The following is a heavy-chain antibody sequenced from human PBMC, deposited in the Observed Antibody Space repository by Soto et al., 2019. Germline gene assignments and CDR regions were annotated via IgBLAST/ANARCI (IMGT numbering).Heavy chain of an antibody. CDR3: ARLHGYCISSSCHGHYAMDV. CDR1: GGSISSGGYS. CDR2: IYYSGIT. D-gene: IGHD2-2*01. V-gene: IGHV4-30-2*03. Sequence: TSETLSLTCAVSGGSISSGGYSWSWIRQPPGKGLEWIGSIYYSGITYYNPSLNSRVTVSVDSSKNQFSLKVTSVTAADTAVYYCARLHGYCISSSCHGHYAMDVWGQGTTVTVSS. J-gene: IGHJ6*02.